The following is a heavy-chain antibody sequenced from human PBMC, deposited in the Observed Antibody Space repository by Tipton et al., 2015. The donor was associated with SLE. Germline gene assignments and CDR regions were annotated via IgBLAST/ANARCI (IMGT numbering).Heavy chain of an antibody. Sequence: SLRLSCAASGFTFDDYAMHWVRQAPGKGLEWVSGISWNSGSIGYADSVKGRFTISRDDAKNSLYLQMNSLRAEDTALYYCARISASRIQLGYFDYWGQGTLVTVSS. CDR2: ISWNSGSI. D-gene: IGHD5-18*01. V-gene: IGHV3-9*01. CDR1: GFTFDDYA. CDR3: ARISASRIQLGYFDY. J-gene: IGHJ4*02.